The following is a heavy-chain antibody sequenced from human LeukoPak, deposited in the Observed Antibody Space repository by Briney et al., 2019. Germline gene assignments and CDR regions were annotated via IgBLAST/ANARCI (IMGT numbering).Heavy chain of an antibody. CDR3: VRSYIRAYYQLDY. V-gene: IGHV1-2*02. J-gene: IGHJ4*02. CDR1: GYTFRDYY. Sequence: GASVKVSCMASGYTFRDYYMHWVRQAPGQGLEWMAWGSGNSGATGYARKFQGRVTVTRDTSISTAYMELSSLRSDDTAVYYCVRSYIRAYYQLDYWGQGTLVTVSS. D-gene: IGHD3-10*02. CDR2: GSGNSGAT.